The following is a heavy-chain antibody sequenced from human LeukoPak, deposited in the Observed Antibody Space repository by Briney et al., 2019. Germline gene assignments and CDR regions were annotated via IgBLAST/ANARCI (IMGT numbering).Heavy chain of an antibody. CDR1: GFTFSSYW. Sequence: EGSLRLSCAVSGFTFSSYWINWVRQAPGKGPEWVASINQDGSDHYYVDSVKGRFSISRDNAKDSLYLQMSSLRVEDTAVYYCVRGRPYWGQGTLVTVSS. V-gene: IGHV3-7*05. CDR3: VRGRPY. J-gene: IGHJ4*02. CDR2: INQDGSDH.